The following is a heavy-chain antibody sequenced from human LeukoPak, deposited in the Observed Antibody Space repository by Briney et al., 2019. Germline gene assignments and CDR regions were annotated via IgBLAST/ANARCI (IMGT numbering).Heavy chain of an antibody. V-gene: IGHV1-2*02. CDR3: ARDMDSSGQGVDP. J-gene: IGHJ5*02. D-gene: IGHD3-22*01. CDR1: GYTXTGYY. Sequence: ASVKVSCKASGYTXTGYYMHWVRQAPGQGLEWMGWINPNSGGTNYAQKFQGRVTMTRDTSISTAYMELSRLRSDDTAVYYCARDMDSSGQGVDPWGQGTLVTVSS. CDR2: INPNSGGT.